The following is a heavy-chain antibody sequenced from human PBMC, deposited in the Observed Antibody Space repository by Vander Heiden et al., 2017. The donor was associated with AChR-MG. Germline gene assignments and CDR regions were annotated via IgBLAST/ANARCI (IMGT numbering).Heavy chain of an antibody. J-gene: IGHJ3*02. D-gene: IGHD2-15*01. CDR1: GFTFSSYA. V-gene: IGHV3-23*01. CDR2: ISGSGGST. CDR3: AKDRYLYCSGGSCYPDAFDI. Sequence: EVQLLEAGGGLVQPGGSLRLSCAASGFTFSSYAMSWVRQAPGKGLEWVSAISGSGGSTYYADSVKGRFTISRDNSKNTLYLQMNSLRAEDTAVYYCAKDRYLYCSGGSCYPDAFDIWGQGTMVTVSS.